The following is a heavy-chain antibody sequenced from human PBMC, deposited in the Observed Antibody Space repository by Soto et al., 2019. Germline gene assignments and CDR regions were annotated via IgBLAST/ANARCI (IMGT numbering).Heavy chain of an antibody. CDR3: ARDPPFLRATFDP. CDR1: GYTFTSYG. V-gene: IGHV1-18*01. Sequence: ASVKVSCKASGYTFTSYGISWVRQAPGQGLEWMGWISAYNGNTNYAQKLQGRVTMATDTSTSTAYMELRGLGYDEPAVYYCARDPPFLRATFDPWGQGTLVTVSS. CDR2: ISAYNGNT. J-gene: IGHJ5*02. D-gene: IGHD3-16*01.